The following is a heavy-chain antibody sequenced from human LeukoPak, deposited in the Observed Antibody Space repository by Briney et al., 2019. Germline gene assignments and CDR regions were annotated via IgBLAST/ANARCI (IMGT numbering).Heavy chain of an antibody. V-gene: IGHV4-39*01. CDR1: GGSISSSSYY. J-gene: IGHJ4*02. Sequence: PSETLSLTCTVSGGSISSSSYYWGWIRQPPGKGLEWIGSIYYSGSTYYNPSLKSRVTISVDTSKNQFSLMLSSVTAADTAVYYCARLDSSSWYYFDYWGQGTLVTVSS. D-gene: IGHD6-13*01. CDR2: IYYSGST. CDR3: ARLDSSSWYYFDY.